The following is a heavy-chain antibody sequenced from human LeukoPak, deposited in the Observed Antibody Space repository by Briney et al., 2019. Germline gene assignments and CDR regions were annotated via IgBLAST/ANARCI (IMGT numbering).Heavy chain of an antibody. Sequence: GGPLRLSCAASGFTFSSYEMNWVRQAPGKGLEWVSYIGSRGSIKYYADSVKGRFTISRDNAKNSLYLQMNSLRAEDTAVYYCARDPTFFDYWGQGTLVTVSS. D-gene: IGHD4-11*01. J-gene: IGHJ4*02. CDR2: IGSRGSIK. V-gene: IGHV3-48*03. CDR1: GFTFSSYE. CDR3: ARDPTFFDY.